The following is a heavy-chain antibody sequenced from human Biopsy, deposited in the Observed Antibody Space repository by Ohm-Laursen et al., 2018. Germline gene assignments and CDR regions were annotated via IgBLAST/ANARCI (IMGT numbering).Heavy chain of an antibody. CDR3: ATKLTGYFHH. CDR1: GGTFSNYG. V-gene: IGHV1-69*06. J-gene: IGHJ1*01. CDR2: NIPILGTG. D-gene: IGHD3-9*01. Sequence: SSVKVSCKSPGGTFSNYGVNWVRQAPGQGLEWLGGNIPILGTGNYAQKFQDRVTVAADTSTSTATMELRSLRSDDTAVYYCATKLTGYFHHWGQGTLVIVSS.